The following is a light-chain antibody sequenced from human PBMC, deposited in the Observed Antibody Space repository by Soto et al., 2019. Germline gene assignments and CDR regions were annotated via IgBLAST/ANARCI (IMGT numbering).Light chain of an antibody. V-gene: IGLV2-14*03. J-gene: IGLJ1*01. CDR3: SSPRSSSFYV. CDR2: DVT. Sequence: QSALTQPASVSGSPGQSITISCTGTSSDIGSYNYVSWYQQHPGQAPKLMIYDVTNRPSGVSNRFSGSKSGNTASLTISGLQAEDEADYYCSSPRSSSFYVFGTGTKLTV. CDR1: SSDIGSYNY.